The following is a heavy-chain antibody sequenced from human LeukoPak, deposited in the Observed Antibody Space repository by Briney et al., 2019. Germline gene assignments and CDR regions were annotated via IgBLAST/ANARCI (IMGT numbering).Heavy chain of an antibody. CDR3: ARDLGDFDSHYYYYYMDV. V-gene: IGHV4-61*09. CDR1: GGSISSGGYY. J-gene: IGHJ6*03. Sequence: SQTLSLTCTVSGGSISSGGYYWSWIRPPAGKGLEWIGHIYTSGSTNYNPSLKSRVTISVDTSKNQFSLKLSSVTAADTAVYYCARDLGDFDSHYYYYYMDVWGKGTTVTISS. D-gene: IGHD3-22*01. CDR2: IYTSGST.